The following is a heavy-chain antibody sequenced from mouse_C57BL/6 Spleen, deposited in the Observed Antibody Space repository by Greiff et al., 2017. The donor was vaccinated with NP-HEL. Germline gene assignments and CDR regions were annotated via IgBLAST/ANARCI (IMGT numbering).Heavy chain of an antibody. Sequence: QVQLQQPGAELVKPGASVKLSCKASGYTFTSYWMQWVKQRPGQGLEWIGEIDPSDSYTNYNQKFKGKATLTVDTSSSTAYRQLSSLTSEDSAVYYCARKETAQGFDYWGQGTTLTVSS. J-gene: IGHJ2*01. V-gene: IGHV1-50*01. CDR1: GYTFTSYW. CDR3: ARKETAQGFDY. CDR2: IDPSDSYT. D-gene: IGHD3-2*02.